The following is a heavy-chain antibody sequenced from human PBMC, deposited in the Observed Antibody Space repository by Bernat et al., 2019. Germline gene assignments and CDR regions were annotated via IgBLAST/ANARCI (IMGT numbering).Heavy chain of an antibody. D-gene: IGHD2-15*01. CDR1: GFSFSSYG. V-gene: IGHV3-33*03. Sequence: QVQLVESGGGVVQPGKSLTLSCVPSGFSFSSYGFHWVRQAPGKGLEWVGVIWYDASNTYYADSVRGRFTISRDDSKNTLFLQINSLRAEDTAVYYCGREGGWSSARGGTGTDYWGEGTLVSVYS. CDR3: GREGGWSSARGGTGTDY. J-gene: IGHJ4*02. CDR2: IWYDASNT.